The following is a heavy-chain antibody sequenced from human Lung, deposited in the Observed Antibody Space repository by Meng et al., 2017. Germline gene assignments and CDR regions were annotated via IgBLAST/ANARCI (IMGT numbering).Heavy chain of an antibody. V-gene: IGHV4-34*01. CDR3: ARGPTTMAHDFDY. CDR2: INHSGST. Sequence: VQLQRWVAGLLKPSETLSLTCVVAGGSFSDYYWSWIRQPPGKGLEWIGEINHSGSTNYNPSLESRATISVDTSQNNLSLKLSSVTAADSAVYYCARGPTTMAHDFDYWGQGTLVTVSS. CDR1: GGSFSDYY. D-gene: IGHD4-11*01. J-gene: IGHJ4*02.